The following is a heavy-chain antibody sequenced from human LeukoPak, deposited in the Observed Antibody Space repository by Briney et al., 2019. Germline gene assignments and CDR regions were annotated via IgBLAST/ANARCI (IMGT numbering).Heavy chain of an antibody. CDR3: ARAPKYYYMDV. CDR2: NHYSGGT. J-gene: IGHJ6*03. V-gene: IGHV4-59*01. CDR1: GASMFNYY. Sequence: SETLSLTCTVSGASMFNYYWTWIRQSPGKGLEWIGFNHYSGGTSYKPSLKSRVTISIDTTKNQFSLKLTSVTAADPAVYYCARAPKYYYMDVWGKGTTVTVSS.